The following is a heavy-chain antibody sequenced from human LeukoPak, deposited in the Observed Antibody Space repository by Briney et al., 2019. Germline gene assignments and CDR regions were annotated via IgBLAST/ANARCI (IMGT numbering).Heavy chain of an antibody. D-gene: IGHD3-10*01. V-gene: IGHV3-7*01. CDR2: IKQDGTEK. Sequence: GESLRLSCAASGFTFTTYWMSWVRQAPGKGLEWMANIKQDGTEKYYVDSVKGRFTISRDNAKNSLYLQMNSLRVEDTAVYYCAKVAKYYYGSGTYYFFEHWGQGTPVTASS. J-gene: IGHJ4*02. CDR1: GFTFTTYW. CDR3: AKVAKYYYGSGTYYFFEH.